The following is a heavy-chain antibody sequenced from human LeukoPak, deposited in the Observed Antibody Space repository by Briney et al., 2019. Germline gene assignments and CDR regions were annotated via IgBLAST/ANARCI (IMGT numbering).Heavy chain of an antibody. CDR3: ARDDRILGVGYMDV. Sequence: PRGSLRLSCAASGFTFSDYYMSWIRQAPGKGLEWVSYISSSGSTIYYADSVKGRFTISRDNAKNSLYLQMNSLRAEDTAVYYCARDDRILGVGYMDVWGKGTTVTVSS. CDR2: ISSSGSTI. CDR1: GFTFSDYY. D-gene: IGHD2-15*01. V-gene: IGHV3-11*04. J-gene: IGHJ6*03.